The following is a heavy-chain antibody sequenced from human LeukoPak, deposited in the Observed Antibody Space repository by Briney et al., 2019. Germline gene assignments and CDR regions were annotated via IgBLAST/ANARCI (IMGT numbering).Heavy chain of an antibody. CDR3: ARVYEGPVAGLHFDY. Sequence: YXSWIRQAPGKGLEWVSYISSSGSTIYYADSVKGRFTISRDNAKNSLYLQMNSLRAEDTAVYYCARVYEGPVAGLHFDYWGQGTLVTVSS. J-gene: IGHJ4*02. CDR1: Y. V-gene: IGHV3-11*01. D-gene: IGHD6-19*01. CDR2: ISSSGSTI.